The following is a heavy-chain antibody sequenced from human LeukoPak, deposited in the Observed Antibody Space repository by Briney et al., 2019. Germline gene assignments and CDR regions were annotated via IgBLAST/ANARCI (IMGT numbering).Heavy chain of an antibody. J-gene: IGHJ4*02. D-gene: IGHD4-17*01. CDR2: IYYSGST. CDR1: GGSISSYY. CDR3: ARVVGDYVSRFVDY. Sequence: PSETLSLTCTVSGGSISSYYWSWIRQPPGKGLEWIGYIYYSGSTNYNPSLKSRVTISVDTSKNQFSLKPSSVTAADTAVYYCARVVGDYVSRFVDYWGQGTLVTVSS. V-gene: IGHV4-59*01.